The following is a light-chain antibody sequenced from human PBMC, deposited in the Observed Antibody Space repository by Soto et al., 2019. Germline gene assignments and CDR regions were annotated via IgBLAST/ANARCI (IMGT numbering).Light chain of an antibody. Sequence: EIVMTQSPATLSVSPVEIATLSCMASQSVSSNLAWYQQKPGQAPRLLIYAASTRATGIPARFSGSGSGTEFTLTISSLQSEDFAVYYCQKYNNWPKTFGQGNKGDIK. CDR3: QKYNNWPKT. J-gene: IGKJ1*01. CDR1: QSVSSN. CDR2: AAS. V-gene: IGKV3-15*01.